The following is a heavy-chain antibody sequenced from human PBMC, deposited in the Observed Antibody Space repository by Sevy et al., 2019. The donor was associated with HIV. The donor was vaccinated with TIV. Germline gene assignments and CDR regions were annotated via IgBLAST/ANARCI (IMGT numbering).Heavy chain of an antibody. CDR3: ARDTSGYSSGWYPYYHYYGIDV. CDR1: GDSIIDYY. CDR2: IHNRGRY. J-gene: IGHJ6*02. V-gene: IGHV4-59*01. D-gene: IGHD6-19*01. Sequence: SETLSLTCTVSGDSIIDYYWSWIRQPPGKGLEWIRYIHNRGRYNYNPSLKSRVTISGDVSKNQFSLKLSSVTAADTAVYYCARDTSGYSSGWYPYYHYYGIDVWGQGTTVTVSS.